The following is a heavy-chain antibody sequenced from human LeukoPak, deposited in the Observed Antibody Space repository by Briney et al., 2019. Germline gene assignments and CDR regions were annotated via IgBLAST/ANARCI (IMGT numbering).Heavy chain of an antibody. J-gene: IGHJ3*02. V-gene: IGHV3-48*04. CDR2: ISSSSSTI. Sequence: GGSLRLSCAASGLTFSSYSMNWVRQAPGKGLEWISYISSSSSTIYYADSVKGRFAISRDNAKNSLYLQMNSLRAEDTAVYYCTRGAAGGGAFDIWGQGTMVTVSS. D-gene: IGHD3-10*01. CDR3: TRGAAGGGAFDI. CDR1: GLTFSSYS.